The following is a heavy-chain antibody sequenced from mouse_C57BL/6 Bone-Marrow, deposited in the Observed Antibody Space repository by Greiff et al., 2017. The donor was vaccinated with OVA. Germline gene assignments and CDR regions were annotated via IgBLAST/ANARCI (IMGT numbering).Heavy chain of an antibody. V-gene: IGHV1-74*01. D-gene: IGHD1-1*01. CDR1: GYTFTSYW. CDR3: AIGPYYYGSHWYFDV. J-gene: IGHJ1*03. Sequence: QVQLQQPGAELVKPGASVKVSCKASGYTFTSYWMHWVKQRPGQGLEWIGRIHPSDSDTNYNQKFKGKATLTVAKSSSTAFMQLSSLTSEDSAVYYCAIGPYYYGSHWYFDVWGTGTTVTVSS. CDR2: IHPSDSDT.